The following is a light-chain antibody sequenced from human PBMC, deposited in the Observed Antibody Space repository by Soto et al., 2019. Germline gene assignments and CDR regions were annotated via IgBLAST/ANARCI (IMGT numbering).Light chain of an antibody. CDR3: QSYDDSLSVHYV. J-gene: IGLJ1*01. CDR2: GNT. Sequence: QSVLTQPPSVSGAPGQRVTISCTGSSSNIGSTYDVQWYQQLPGTAPKLLIHGNTDRPSGVPDRFSGSKSGTSASLAITGLQADDEADCHCQSYDDSLSVHYVFGTGTKLTVL. V-gene: IGLV1-40*01. CDR1: SSNIGSTYD.